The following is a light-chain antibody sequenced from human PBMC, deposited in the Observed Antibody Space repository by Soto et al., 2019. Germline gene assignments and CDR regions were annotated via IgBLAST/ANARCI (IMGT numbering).Light chain of an antibody. Sequence: QSALTQPPSASGSAGQSVTISCTGTSSDVGGYKYVSWYQHHPGKAPKLMIFEASKRPSGVPDRFSGSKSGNTASLTVSGLQAEDEAVYYCSSYAGSKNVVFGGGTKLTVL. CDR3: SSYAGSKNVV. V-gene: IGLV2-8*01. J-gene: IGLJ2*01. CDR2: EAS. CDR1: SSDVGGYKY.